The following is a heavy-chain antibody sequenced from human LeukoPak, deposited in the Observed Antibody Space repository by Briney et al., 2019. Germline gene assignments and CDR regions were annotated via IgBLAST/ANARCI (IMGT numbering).Heavy chain of an antibody. CDR3: ARQESSNYFDY. J-gene: IGHJ4*02. CDR2: IYYSGST. CDR1: GYSITNGYY. V-gene: IGHV4-38-2*01. Sequence: SETLSLTCDVSGYSITNGYYWGWIRQPPGKGLEWIGSIYYSGSTYYNPSLKSRVTISVDTSKNQFSLKLSSVTAADTAVYYCARQESSNYFDYWGQGTLVTVSS.